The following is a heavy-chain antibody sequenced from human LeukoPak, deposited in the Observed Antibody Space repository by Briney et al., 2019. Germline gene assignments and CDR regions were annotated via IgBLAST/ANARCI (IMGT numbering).Heavy chain of an antibody. V-gene: IGHV3-30*18. J-gene: IGHJ4*02. CDR3: AKDSGDYGDYLDY. D-gene: IGHD4-17*01. CDR1: GFTFSSYG. CDR2: ISYDGSNK. Sequence: GGSLRLSCAASGFTFSSYGMHWVRQAPGKGLEWVAVISYDGSNKYYADSVKGRFTISRDNSKNTLYLQMNSLRAEDTAVYYCAKDSGDYGDYLDYWGQGTLSPSPQ.